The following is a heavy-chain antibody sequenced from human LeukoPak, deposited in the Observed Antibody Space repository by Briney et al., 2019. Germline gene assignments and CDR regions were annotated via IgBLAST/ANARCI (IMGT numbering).Heavy chain of an antibody. CDR1: GXTFSNYG. CDR2: IDTSGRYV. D-gene: IGHD3-10*01. J-gene: IGHJ3*02. CDR3: ARGRSITLLRGVAMSDGFDI. V-gene: IGHV3-21*06. Sequence: GGSLRLSCAASGXTFSNYGMNWVRQAPGKGLEWVSFIDTSGRYVYYGDSVKGRFTISRDNAKNLLFLQMNGLRAEDTALYYCARGRSITLLRGVAMSDGFDIWGQGAVVAVSS.